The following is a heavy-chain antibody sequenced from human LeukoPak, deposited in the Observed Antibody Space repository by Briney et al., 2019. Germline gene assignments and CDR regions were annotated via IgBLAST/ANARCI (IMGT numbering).Heavy chain of an antibody. Sequence: PGGSLRLSCAASGFTFSSYAMHWVRQAPGKGLEWVAVISYDGSNKYYADSVKGRFTISRDNAKNSLYLQMNSLRAEDTAVYYCARDSIPYCGGDCYPYFDYWGQGTLVTVSS. CDR3: ARDSIPYCGGDCYPYFDY. V-gene: IGHV3-30-3*01. D-gene: IGHD2-21*02. CDR2: ISYDGSNK. J-gene: IGHJ4*02. CDR1: GFTFSSYA.